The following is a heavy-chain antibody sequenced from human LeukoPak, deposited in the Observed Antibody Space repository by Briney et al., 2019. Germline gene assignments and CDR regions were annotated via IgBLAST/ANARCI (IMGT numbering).Heavy chain of an antibody. CDR2: IYYSGST. CDR1: GGSISSGGYY. CDR3: ARGCSGGSCSIGDAFDI. Sequence: SETLSLTCTVSGGSISSGGYYWSWIRQHPGKGLEWIGYIYYSGSTYYDPSLKSRVTISVDTSKNQFSLKLSSVTAADTAVYYCARGCSGGSCSIGDAFDIWGQGTMVTVSS. J-gene: IGHJ3*02. V-gene: IGHV4-31*03. D-gene: IGHD2-15*01.